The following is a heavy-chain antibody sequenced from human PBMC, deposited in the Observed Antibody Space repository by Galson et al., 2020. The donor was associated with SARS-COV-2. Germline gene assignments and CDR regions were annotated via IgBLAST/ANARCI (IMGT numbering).Heavy chain of an antibody. CDR3: AREQVPYGDYKWFDP. CDR1: GFTFSDYY. V-gene: IGHV3-11*06. J-gene: IGHJ5*02. D-gene: IGHD4-17*01. Sequence: LSLPCAASGFTFSDYYMYWIRQAPGKGLEWVSSISTRSTYTDYADSVMGRFTISRDNAKNSLYLQMNSLRAEDTAVYYCAREQVPYGDYKWFDPWGQGTLVTVSS. CDR2: ISTRSTYT.